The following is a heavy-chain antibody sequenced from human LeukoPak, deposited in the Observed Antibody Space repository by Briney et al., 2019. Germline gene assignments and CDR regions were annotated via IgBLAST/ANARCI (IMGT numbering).Heavy chain of an antibody. CDR1: GFTFDDYG. J-gene: IGHJ1*01. CDR3: AGADSGSSWYPEYFQH. V-gene: IGHV3-20*04. CDR2: INWNGGST. Sequence: GGSLRLSCAASGFTFDDYGMSWLRQAPGKGLEWVSGINWNGGSTGYADSVKGRFTISRDNAKNSLYLQMNSLRAEGTALYYCAGADSGSSWYPEYFQHSGQGTLVTVSS. D-gene: IGHD6-13*01.